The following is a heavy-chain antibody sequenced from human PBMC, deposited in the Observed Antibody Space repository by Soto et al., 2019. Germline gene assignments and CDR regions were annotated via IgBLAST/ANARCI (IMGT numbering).Heavy chain of an antibody. Sequence: EVQLVESGGGLVQPGGSLRLSCAASGFTFSSYSMNWVRQAPGKGLEWVSYISSSSSTIYYADSVKGRFTISRDNAKNSLYLQMTSLRDEDTAVYYWARAVGLLWFGESTNWFDPWGQGTLVTVSS. CDR2: ISSSSSTI. CDR1: GFTFSSYS. CDR3: ARAVGLLWFGESTNWFDP. J-gene: IGHJ5*02. V-gene: IGHV3-48*02. D-gene: IGHD3-10*01.